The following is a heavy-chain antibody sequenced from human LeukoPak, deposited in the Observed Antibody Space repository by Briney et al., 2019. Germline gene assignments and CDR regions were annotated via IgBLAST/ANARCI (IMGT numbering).Heavy chain of an antibody. CDR1: GFTFSSYR. D-gene: IGHD3-10*01. CDR3: ARDGRARFGATFYYYYYYMDV. V-gene: IGHV3-21*01. Sequence: GGSLRLSCAASGFTFSSYRMNWVRQAPGKGLEWVSSISSSSSNIYYADSVKGRFTISRDNAKNSLYLQMNRLRAEDTAVYYCARDGRARFGATFYYYYYYMDVWGKGTTVTVSS. CDR2: ISSSSSNI. J-gene: IGHJ6*03.